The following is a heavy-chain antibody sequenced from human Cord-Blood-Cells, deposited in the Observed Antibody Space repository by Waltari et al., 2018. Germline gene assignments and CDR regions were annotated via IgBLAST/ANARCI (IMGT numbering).Heavy chain of an antibody. D-gene: IGHD1-1*01. CDR2: ISYDGSNK. Sequence: QVQLVESGGGVVQPGRSLRLSCVASGFTFSSSGMNWVRQAPGKGLEWVAVISYDGSNKYYADSVKGRFTISRDNSKNTLYLQMNSLRAEDTAVYYCARSNWNDVYFDYWGQGTLVTVSS. CDR3: ARSNWNDVYFDY. CDR1: GFTFSSSG. V-gene: IGHV3-30*03. J-gene: IGHJ4*02.